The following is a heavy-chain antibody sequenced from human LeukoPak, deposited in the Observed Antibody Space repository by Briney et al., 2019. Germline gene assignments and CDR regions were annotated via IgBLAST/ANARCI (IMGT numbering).Heavy chain of an antibody. Sequence: AASVKVSCKASGYTFTGYYMHWVRQAPGQGLEWMGWINPNSGGTNYAQKFQGRVTMTRDTSISTAYMELSRLRSDDTAVYYCARGRGSPTSYYFDYWGQGTLVTVSS. CDR2: INPNSGGT. J-gene: IGHJ4*02. V-gene: IGHV1-2*02. D-gene: IGHD5-12*01. CDR1: GYTFTGYY. CDR3: ARGRGSPTSYYFDY.